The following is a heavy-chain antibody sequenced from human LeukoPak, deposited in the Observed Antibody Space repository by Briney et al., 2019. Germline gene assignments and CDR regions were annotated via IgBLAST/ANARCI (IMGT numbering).Heavy chain of an antibody. CDR2: IWYDGSNK. D-gene: IGHD3-16*01. CDR1: GFTFSSYW. V-gene: IGHV3-33*08. J-gene: IGHJ6*02. CDR3: ARNQQLGGHSYYYYGMDV. Sequence: PGGSLRLSCAASGFTFSSYWMHWVRQAPGKGLEWVAVIWYDGSNKYYADSVKGRFTISRDNSKNTLYLQMNSLRADDTAIYYCARNQQLGGHSYYYYGMDVWGQGTTVTVSS.